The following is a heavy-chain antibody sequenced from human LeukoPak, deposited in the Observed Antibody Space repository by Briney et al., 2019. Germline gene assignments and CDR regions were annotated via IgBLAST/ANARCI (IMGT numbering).Heavy chain of an antibody. Sequence: SETLSLTCAVSGGSISSNSYYWGWIRQPPGKGLEWIGSIYYSGSTYYNPSLKSRVTISVDTSKNQFSLKLSSVTAADTAVYYCARHAYFYDSPFDYWGQGTLVTVSS. V-gene: IGHV4-39*01. CDR2: IYYSGST. D-gene: IGHD3-22*01. CDR3: ARHAYFYDSPFDY. J-gene: IGHJ4*02. CDR1: GGSISSNSYY.